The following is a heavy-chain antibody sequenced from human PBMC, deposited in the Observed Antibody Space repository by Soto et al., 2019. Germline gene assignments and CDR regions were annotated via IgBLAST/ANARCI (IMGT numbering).Heavy chain of an antibody. J-gene: IGHJ4*02. CDR1: GGSFSGYY. D-gene: IGHD3-9*01. Sequence: SETLSLTCAVYGGSFSGYYWSWIRQPPGKGLEWIGEINHSGSTNYNPSLKSRVTISVDTSKNQFSLKLSSVTAADTAVYYCARYDILTGYYLTPRGYFDYWGQGTLVTVS. CDR2: INHSGST. V-gene: IGHV4-34*01. CDR3: ARYDILTGYYLTPRGYFDY.